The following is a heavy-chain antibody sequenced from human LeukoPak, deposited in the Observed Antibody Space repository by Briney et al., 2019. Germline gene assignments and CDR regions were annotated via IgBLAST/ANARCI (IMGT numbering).Heavy chain of an antibody. Sequence: PGGSLRLSCAASGFTFSDYYMSWVRQAPGKGLEWVANIKQDGSEEYYVDSVKGRFTISRDNAKNSLYLQMNSLRAEDTAVYYCAREGFDSSYGPQYYYYFYGMDVWGQGTTVTVSS. V-gene: IGHV3-7*01. D-gene: IGHD5-18*01. J-gene: IGHJ6*02. CDR3: AREGFDSSYGPQYYYYFYGMDV. CDR2: IKQDGSEE. CDR1: GFTFSDYY.